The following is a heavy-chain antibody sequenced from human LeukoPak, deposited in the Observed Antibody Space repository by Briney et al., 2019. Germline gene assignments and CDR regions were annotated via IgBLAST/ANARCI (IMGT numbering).Heavy chain of an antibody. J-gene: IGHJ4*02. CDR3: ARDGGFWSGYQIDY. V-gene: IGHV1-18*01. D-gene: IGHD3-3*01. CDR1: GGTFSSYG. CDR2: ISAYNGNT. Sequence: ASVKVSCKASGGTFSSYGISWVRQAPGQGLEWMGWISAYNGNTNYAQKLQGRVTMTTDTSTSTAYMELRSLRSDDTAVYYCARDGGFWSGYQIDYWGQGTLVTVSS.